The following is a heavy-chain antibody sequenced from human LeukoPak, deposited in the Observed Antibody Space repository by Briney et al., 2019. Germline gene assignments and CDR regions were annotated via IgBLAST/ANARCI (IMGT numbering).Heavy chain of an antibody. D-gene: IGHD6-13*01. CDR3: AKSDSSSFGPHDY. CDR2: ISGSGGST. V-gene: IGHV3-23*01. J-gene: IGHJ4*02. CDR1: GFTFSSYG. Sequence: GGTLRLSCAASGFTFSSYGMSWVRQAPGKGLEWVSAISGSGGSTYYADSVKGRFTISRDNSKNTLYLQMNSLRAEDTAVYYCAKSDSSSFGPHDYWGQGTLVTVSS.